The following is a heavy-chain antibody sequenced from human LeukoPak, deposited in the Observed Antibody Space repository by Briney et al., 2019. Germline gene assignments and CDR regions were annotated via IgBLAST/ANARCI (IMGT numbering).Heavy chain of an antibody. Sequence: PGGTLRLSCAASGFTFSSYGMSWVRQAPGKGLEWVANIKQDGSEKYYVDSVKGRFTISRDNAKNSLYLQMNSLRAEDTAVYYCARGRIAVAGPNYYYYYMDVWGKGTTVTISS. V-gene: IGHV3-7*01. D-gene: IGHD6-19*01. CDR1: GFTFSSYG. CDR3: ARGRIAVAGPNYYYYYMDV. CDR2: IKQDGSEK. J-gene: IGHJ6*03.